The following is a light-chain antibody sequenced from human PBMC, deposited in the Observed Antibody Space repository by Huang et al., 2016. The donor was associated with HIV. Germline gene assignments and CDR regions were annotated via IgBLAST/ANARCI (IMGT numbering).Light chain of an antibody. CDR1: QGIIND. CDR2: VAS. Sequence: AIQVAQSPLPLSASVGDTVTITCRASQGIINDLGWDKQKAGKAPELLIYVASNLKSGVPSRFSGSGSGTHFTLTISGLQPEDFATYYCLQDYTYPWTFGQGTVVEIK. CDR3: LQDYTYPWT. V-gene: IGKV1-6*01. J-gene: IGKJ1*01.